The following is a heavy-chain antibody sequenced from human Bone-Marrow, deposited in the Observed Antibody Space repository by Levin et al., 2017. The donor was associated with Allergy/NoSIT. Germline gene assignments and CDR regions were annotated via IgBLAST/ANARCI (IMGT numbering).Heavy chain of an antibody. CDR1: GFTFSSHS. CDR3: ARDHITIFSLYFDY. D-gene: IGHD3-9*01. V-gene: IGHV3-48*02. CDR2: ISTTSSTI. Sequence: GGSLRLSCAASGFTFSSHSMNWVRQAPGKGLEWVSYISTTSSTIYYADSVKGRFTISRDNAKNSLYLQMNSLRDEDTAVYYCARDHITIFSLYFDYRGPGTLVTVSS. J-gene: IGHJ4*02.